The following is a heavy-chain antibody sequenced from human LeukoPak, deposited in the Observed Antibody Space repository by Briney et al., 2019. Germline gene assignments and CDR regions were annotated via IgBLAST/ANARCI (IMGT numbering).Heavy chain of an antibody. V-gene: IGHV3-33*06. J-gene: IGHJ3*02. CDR1: GFTFSGYG. D-gene: IGHD5-18*01. CDR3: AKVISQDTATPPAFDI. Sequence: GGSLRLSCAASGFTFSGYGMHWVRQAPGKGLEWVAVIWYDGSNKYYADSVKGRFTISRDNSKNTLYLQMNSLRAEDTAVYYCAKVISQDTATPPAFDIWGQGTMVTVSS. CDR2: IWYDGSNK.